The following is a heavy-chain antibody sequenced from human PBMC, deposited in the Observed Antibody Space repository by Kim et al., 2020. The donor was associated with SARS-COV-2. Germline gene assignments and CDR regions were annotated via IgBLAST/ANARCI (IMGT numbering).Heavy chain of an antibody. J-gene: IGHJ4*02. D-gene: IGHD6-6*01. V-gene: IGHV3-43*01. Sequence: GGSLRLSCAASGFTFDDYTMHWVHQAPGKGLEWVSLISWDGGSTYYADSVKGRFTISRDNSKNSLYLQMNSLRTEDTALYYCAKDILGGSSPSFVFWGQGTLVTVSS. CDR2: ISWDGGST. CDR3: AKDILGGSSPSFVF. CDR1: GFTFDDYT.